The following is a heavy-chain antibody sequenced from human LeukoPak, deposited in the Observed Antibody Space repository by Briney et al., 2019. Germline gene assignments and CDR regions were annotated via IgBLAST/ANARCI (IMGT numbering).Heavy chain of an antibody. CDR2: ISYDGSNK. CDR3: ARVEGYNSEYFQH. Sequence: GRSLRLSCAASGFTFSSYAMHWVRQAPGKGLEWVAVISYDGSNKYYADSVKGRFTISRDNSKNTLYLQMNSLRAEDTAVYYCARVEGYNSEYFQHWGQGTLVTVSS. J-gene: IGHJ1*01. V-gene: IGHV3-30-3*01. D-gene: IGHD5-24*01. CDR1: GFTFSSYA.